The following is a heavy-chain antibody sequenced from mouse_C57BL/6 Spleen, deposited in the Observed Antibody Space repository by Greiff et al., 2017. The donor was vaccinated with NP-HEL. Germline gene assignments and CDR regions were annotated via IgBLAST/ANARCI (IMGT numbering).Heavy chain of an antibody. J-gene: IGHJ2*01. CDR3: ARGGYGSSQYYFDY. Sequence: LQESGPELVKPGASVKISCKASGYAFSSSWMNWVKQRPGKGLEWIGRIYPGDGDTNYNGKFKGKATLTADKSSSTAYMQLSSLTSEDSAVYFCARGGYGSSQYYFDYWGQGTTLTVSS. CDR1: GYAFSSSW. V-gene: IGHV1-82*01. D-gene: IGHD1-1*01. CDR2: IYPGDGDT.